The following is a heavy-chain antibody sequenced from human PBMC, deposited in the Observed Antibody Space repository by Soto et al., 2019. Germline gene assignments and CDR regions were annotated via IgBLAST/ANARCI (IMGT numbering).Heavy chain of an antibody. CDR2: ISGSGGST. V-gene: IGHV3-23*01. CDR1: GFTFSSYA. J-gene: IGHJ3*02. CDR3: AKLDYGDYGRMGAFDI. D-gene: IGHD4-17*01. Sequence: GGSLRLSCAASGFTFSSYAMSWVRQAPGKGLEWVSAISGSGGSTYYADSVKGRFTISRDNSKNTLYLQMNSLRAEDTAVYYCAKLDYGDYGRMGAFDIWGQGTMVTVSS.